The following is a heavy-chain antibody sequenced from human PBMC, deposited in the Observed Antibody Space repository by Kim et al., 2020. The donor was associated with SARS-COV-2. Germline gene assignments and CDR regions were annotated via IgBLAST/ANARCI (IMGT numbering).Heavy chain of an antibody. V-gene: IGHV3-33*01. CDR3: ARDLQSGYGFDY. J-gene: IGHJ4*02. Sequence: YYAHTGKGRFTLSRDNSKNALYLQMNSLRAEDTAVYYCARDLQSGYGFDYWGQGTLVTVSS. D-gene: IGHD3-3*01.